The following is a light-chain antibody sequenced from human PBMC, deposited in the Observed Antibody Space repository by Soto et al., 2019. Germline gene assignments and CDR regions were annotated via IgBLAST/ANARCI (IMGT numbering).Light chain of an antibody. Sequence: EIVLTQSPDTLSLSPGGRATLSCRASQSVTTRLAWYQQKPGQPPRLLISGASVRASGVPVRISGSGSGTDFTLTISRLEPEDFALYYCQQYGGSPITFGLGTKVDI. CDR3: QQYGGSPIT. CDR1: QSVTTR. CDR2: GAS. V-gene: IGKV3-20*01. J-gene: IGKJ1*01.